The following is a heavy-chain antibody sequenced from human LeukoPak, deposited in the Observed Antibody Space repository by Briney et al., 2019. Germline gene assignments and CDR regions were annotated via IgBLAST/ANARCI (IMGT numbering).Heavy chain of an antibody. CDR3: ARITGYGGGSLRY. Sequence: SETLSLTCSVDGGSFTGYYWTWIRQPPGKGLEWIGEINHTGNTNYNPSLKSRVTLSIDMSKKQFPLHLTSLTAADTAVYYCARITGYGGGSLRYWGQGTLVAISS. CDR2: INHTGNT. CDR1: GGSFTGYY. J-gene: IGHJ4*02. V-gene: IGHV4-34*01. D-gene: IGHD4-23*01.